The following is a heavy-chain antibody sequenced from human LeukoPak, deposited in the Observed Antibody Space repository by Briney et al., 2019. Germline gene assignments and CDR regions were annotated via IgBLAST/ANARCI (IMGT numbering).Heavy chain of an antibody. CDR3: ARDGDYPIDY. CDR2: IKQDGSKK. CDR1: GFAFSSYW. Sequence: GGSLRLSCAASGFAFSSYWMSWVRQAPGKWLEWVANIKQDGSKKYYVDSVKGRFTISRDNAKNSLYLQMNSLRVEATAVYYCARDGDYPIDYWGQGTLVTVSS. V-gene: IGHV3-7*03. J-gene: IGHJ4*02. D-gene: IGHD4-17*01.